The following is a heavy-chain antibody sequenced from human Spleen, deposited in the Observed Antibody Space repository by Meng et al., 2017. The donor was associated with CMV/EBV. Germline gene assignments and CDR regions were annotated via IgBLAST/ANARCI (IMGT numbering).Heavy chain of an antibody. CDR2: LSGSGGST. D-gene: IGHD1-26*01. CDR3: AKDRGSYAQLDY. Sequence: GESLKISCAASGFIFGSFAMTWVRQAPGKGLEWVSSLSGSGGSTYYADSVKGRFIISGDSSTNTVFLQMNSLRAEDTAVYYCAKDRGSYAQLDYWGQGTLVTVSS. V-gene: IGHV3-23*01. CDR1: GFIFGSFA. J-gene: IGHJ4*02.